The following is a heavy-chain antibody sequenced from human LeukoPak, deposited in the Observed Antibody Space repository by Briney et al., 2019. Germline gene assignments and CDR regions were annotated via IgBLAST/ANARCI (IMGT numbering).Heavy chain of an antibody. CDR2: ISTSGSSI. V-gene: IGHV3-48*03. CDR3: ARDATTELGTVYMDV. CDR1: GFTFSTYE. J-gene: IGHJ6*03. Sequence: GGSLRLSCAASGFTFSTYEINWVRQAPGKGLEWLSHISTSGSSIHYADSVKGRFTISRDNAKNSLYLQMNSLRVEDTAVYYCARDATTELGTVYMDVWCKGTTVTISS. D-gene: IGHD4-17*01.